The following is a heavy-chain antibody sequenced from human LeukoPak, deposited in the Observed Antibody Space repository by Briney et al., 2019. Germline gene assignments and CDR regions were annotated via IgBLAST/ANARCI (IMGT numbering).Heavy chain of an antibody. CDR1: GGSISSGGYS. D-gene: IGHD2-15*01. V-gene: IGHV4-30-2*01. Sequence: PSQTLSLTCAVSGGSISSGGYSWSWIRQPPGKGLEWIGYIYHSGSTYYNPSLKSRVTISVDRAKNQFSLKLSSVTAADTAVYYCARVSGSTLSAFNIWGQETMTTVVS. J-gene: IGHJ3*02. CDR2: IYHSGST. CDR3: ARVSGSTLSAFNI.